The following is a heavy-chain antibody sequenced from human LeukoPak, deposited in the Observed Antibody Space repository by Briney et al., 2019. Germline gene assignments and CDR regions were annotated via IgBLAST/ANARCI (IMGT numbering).Heavy chain of an antibody. D-gene: IGHD4-17*01. Sequence: PGGSLRLSCAASGFTFDYYGMSWVRQAPGKGLEWVSGINWNGGSTVYADSVKGRFTISRDNAKESLYLQMNSLRAEDTALYYCARDRTVTTSLFDYWGQGTLVTVSS. V-gene: IGHV3-20*04. CDR1: GFTFDYYG. CDR2: INWNGGST. J-gene: IGHJ4*02. CDR3: ARDRTVTTSLFDY.